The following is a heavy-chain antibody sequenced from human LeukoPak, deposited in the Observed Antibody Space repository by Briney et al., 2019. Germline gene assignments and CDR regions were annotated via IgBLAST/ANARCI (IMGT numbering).Heavy chain of an antibody. CDR3: ARGGYYDSSGYLKSFDY. Sequence: SVKVSCKASGYTFTSYGISWVRQAPGQGLEWMGWISAYNGNINYAQKLQGRVTMTTDTSTSTAYMELRSLRSDDTAVYYCARGGYYDSSGYLKSFDYWGQGTLVTVSS. J-gene: IGHJ4*02. CDR1: GYTFTSYG. D-gene: IGHD3-22*01. V-gene: IGHV1-18*01. CDR2: ISAYNGNI.